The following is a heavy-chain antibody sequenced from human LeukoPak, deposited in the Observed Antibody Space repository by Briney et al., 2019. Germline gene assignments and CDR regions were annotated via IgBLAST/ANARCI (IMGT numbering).Heavy chain of an antibody. J-gene: IGHJ4*02. CDR2: INSDGSST. D-gene: IGHD3-22*01. CDR1: GFTFSSYW. V-gene: IGHV3-74*01. Sequence: PGGSLRLSCAASGFTFSSYWMHWVRQAPGKGLVWVSRINSDGSSTSYADSVKGRFTISRDNAKNTLYLQMNSLRAEDTAVYYCASHSYYDRTPLDYWGQGTLVTVSS. CDR3: ASHSYYDRTPLDY.